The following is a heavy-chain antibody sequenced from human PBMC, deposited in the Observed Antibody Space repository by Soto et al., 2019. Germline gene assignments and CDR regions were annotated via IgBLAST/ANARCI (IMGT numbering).Heavy chain of an antibody. J-gene: IGHJ4*01. D-gene: IGHD2-21*02. CDR1: GYTFTSYA. Sequence: QVQLVPSGAEEKKPGASVKVSCKASGYTFTSYAMHWVRQAPGQRREWMGWINAGNGNTKYSQKFQGRVTITRDTSASTAYMELSSLRSEDTAVYYCARSIVVVTALDYWGQGTLVTVSS. CDR3: ARSIVVVTALDY. V-gene: IGHV1-3*05. CDR2: INAGNGNT.